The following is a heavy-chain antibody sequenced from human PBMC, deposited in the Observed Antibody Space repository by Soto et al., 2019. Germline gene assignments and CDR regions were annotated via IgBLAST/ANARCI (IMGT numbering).Heavy chain of an antibody. D-gene: IGHD2-2*03. Sequence: SETLSLTCTVSGGSISSYYWSWIRQPPGKGLEWIGYIYYSGSTNYNPSLKSRVTISVDTSKNQFSLKLSSVTAADTAVYYCARALDIVVVPVSLNWFDPWGQGTLVTVSS. CDR2: IYYSGST. J-gene: IGHJ5*02. CDR3: ARALDIVVVPVSLNWFDP. CDR1: GGSISSYY. V-gene: IGHV4-59*01.